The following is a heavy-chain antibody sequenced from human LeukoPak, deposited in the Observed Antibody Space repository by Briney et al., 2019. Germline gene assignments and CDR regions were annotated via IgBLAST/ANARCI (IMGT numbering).Heavy chain of an antibody. CDR1: GFTFSSYG. D-gene: IGHD6-13*01. CDR3: AKTRGVMRIAAAGLDY. CDR2: IWSDGSHK. Sequence: GGSLRLSCAASGFTFSSYGMHWIRQAPGRGLEWVAVIWSDGSHKYYTDSMKGRCTISRDNSKNTLYLQMNSLRAEDTAVYYCAKTRGVMRIAAAGLDYWGQGNLVTVFS. V-gene: IGHV3-33*06. J-gene: IGHJ4*02.